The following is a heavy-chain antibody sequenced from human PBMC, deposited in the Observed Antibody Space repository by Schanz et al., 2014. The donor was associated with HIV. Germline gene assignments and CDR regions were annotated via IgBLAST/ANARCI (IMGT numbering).Heavy chain of an antibody. CDR2: ISESGGRT. CDR1: GFNFNNYA. V-gene: IGHV3-23*04. CDR3: AKDPGILPRTYFDS. J-gene: IGHJ4*02. Sequence: DVQLVESGGDLVKPGGSLRLSCAASGFNFNNYAMTWVRQAPGKGLEWVSSISESGGRTYYADSVRGRFTISRDNSLHMLYLEMKSLRAEDTAVYYCAKDPGILPRTYFDSWGQGTPVTVSS. D-gene: IGHD2-2*02.